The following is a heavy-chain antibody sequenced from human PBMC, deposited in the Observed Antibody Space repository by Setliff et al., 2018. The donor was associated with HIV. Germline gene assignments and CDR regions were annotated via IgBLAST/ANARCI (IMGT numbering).Heavy chain of an antibody. CDR1: GYTFASYY. CDR2: INPSSGST. D-gene: IGHD6-6*01. V-gene: IGHV1-46*01. CDR3: ARDPAPSSSASYFQH. J-gene: IGHJ1*01. Sequence: ASVKVSCKASGYTFASYYMHWVRQAPGQGLEWMGIINPSSGSTTYAQKFQGRVTMTRDTSTSTVYMELSSLRSEDTAVYYCARDPAPSSSASYFQHWGQGTPVTVSS.